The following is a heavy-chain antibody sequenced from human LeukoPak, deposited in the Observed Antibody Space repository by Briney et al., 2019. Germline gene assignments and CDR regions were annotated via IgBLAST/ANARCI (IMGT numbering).Heavy chain of an antibody. J-gene: IGHJ4*02. CDR3: AKDGGEYYDSSGSLDY. D-gene: IGHD3-22*01. CDR2: ISWNSGSI. V-gene: IGHV3-9*02. CDR1: GFTSDDYA. Sequence: GGSLRLSCAASGFTSDDYAMHWVRQAPGKGLEWVSGISWNSGSIGYADSVKGRFTISRDNAKNSLYLQMNSLRAEDMALYYCAKDGGEYYDSSGSLDYWGQGTLVTVSS.